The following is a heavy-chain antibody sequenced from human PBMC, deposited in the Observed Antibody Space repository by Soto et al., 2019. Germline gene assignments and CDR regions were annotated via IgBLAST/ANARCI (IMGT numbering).Heavy chain of an antibody. D-gene: IGHD1-26*01. J-gene: IGHJ4*02. CDR2: IYYSGST. CDR1: GGSISSYY. CDR3: ARGEVGVRY. V-gene: IGHV4-59*01. Sequence: SETLSLTCTVSGGSISSYYWSWIRQPPGKGLEWIGYIYYSGSTNCNPSLKSRVTISVDTSKNQFSLKLSSVTAADTAVYYCARGEVGVRYWGQGTLGTVSS.